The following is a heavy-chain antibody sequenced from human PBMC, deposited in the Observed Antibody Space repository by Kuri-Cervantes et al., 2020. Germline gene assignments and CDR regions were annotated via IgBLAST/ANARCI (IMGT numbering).Heavy chain of an antibody. CDR2: ISSSGSTI. J-gene: IGHJ6*02. CDR3: AREGGFASGSSPLYYYYGMDV. CDR1: GFTFSSYE. D-gene: IGHD3-10*01. Sequence: GGSLRLSCAASGFTFSSYEMNWVRQAPGKGLEWVSYISSSGSTIYYADSVKGRFTISRDNAKNSLYLQMNSLRDEDTAVYYCAREGGFASGSSPLYYYYGMDVWGQGTTVTVSS. V-gene: IGHV3-48*03.